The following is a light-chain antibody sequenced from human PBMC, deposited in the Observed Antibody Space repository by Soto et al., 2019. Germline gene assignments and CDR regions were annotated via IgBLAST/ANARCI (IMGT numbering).Light chain of an antibody. CDR2: DAS. Sequence: VVLTQSPASLSLSPGERATLSCRASQSVSAYLAWYQQKAGQAPRLLIYDASTRAADVPARFSGGGSGTEFTLTISSLQSEDFAEYHCQQYNNWPQTFGQGTKVDIK. V-gene: IGKV3-15*01. CDR1: QSVSAY. CDR3: QQYNNWPQT. J-gene: IGKJ1*01.